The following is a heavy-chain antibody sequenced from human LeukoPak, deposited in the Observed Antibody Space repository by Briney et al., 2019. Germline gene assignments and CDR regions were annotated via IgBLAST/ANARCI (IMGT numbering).Heavy chain of an antibody. CDR2: IYYSGST. CDR3: ARHQGDDIVATNWFDP. J-gene: IGHJ5*02. CDR1: GGSISSYY. V-gene: IGHV4-59*08. D-gene: IGHD5-12*01. Sequence: PSETLSLTCTVSGGSISSYYWSWIRQPPGKGLEWIGYIYYSGSTNYNPSLKSRVTISVDTSKNQFSLQLSSVTAADTAVYYCARHQGDDIVATNWFDPWGQGTLVTVSS.